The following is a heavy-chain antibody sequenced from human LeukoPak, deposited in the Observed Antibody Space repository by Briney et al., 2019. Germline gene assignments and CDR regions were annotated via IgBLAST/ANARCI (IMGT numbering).Heavy chain of an antibody. V-gene: IGHV4-39*01. CDR2: IDSSGST. CDR1: GGSISSSSYY. D-gene: IGHD3-16*01. J-gene: IGHJ4*02. CDR3: ARQTGSYGYVFDF. Sequence: KPSETLSLTCTVSGGSISSSSYYWGWIRQPPGKGLEWIGGIDSSGSTHYNPSLKSRVTISVDTSKNQFSLKVSSVTAADTAVYYCARQTGSYGYVFDFWGQGTLVTVSS.